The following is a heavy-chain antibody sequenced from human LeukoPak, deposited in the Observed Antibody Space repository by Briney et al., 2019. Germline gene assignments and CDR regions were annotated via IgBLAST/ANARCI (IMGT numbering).Heavy chain of an antibody. CDR3: ARVPTYYYYMDV. CDR2: IYSGGST. V-gene: IGHV3-66*01. J-gene: IGHJ6*03. CDR1: GFTFSSYS. Sequence: GGSLRLSCAASGFTFSSYSMNWVRQAPGKGLEWVSVIYSGGSTYYADSVKGRFTISRDNSKYTLYLQMNSLRAEDTAVYYCARVPTYYYYMDVWGKGTTVTISS.